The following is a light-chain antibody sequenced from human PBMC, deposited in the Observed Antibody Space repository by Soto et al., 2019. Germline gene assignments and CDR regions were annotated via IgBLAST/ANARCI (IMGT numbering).Light chain of an antibody. J-gene: IGKJ1*01. V-gene: IGKV3-15*01. CDR1: QSVSSN. CDR2: GAS. CDR3: QQYNNWLTWT. Sequence: EIVMTQSPATLSVSPGERATLSCRASQSVSSNLAWYQQKPGQAPRLLIYGASTRATGIPARFSGSGSGTEFTLTISSLQSEHFAVYYCQQYNNWLTWTFGQGTKVDIK.